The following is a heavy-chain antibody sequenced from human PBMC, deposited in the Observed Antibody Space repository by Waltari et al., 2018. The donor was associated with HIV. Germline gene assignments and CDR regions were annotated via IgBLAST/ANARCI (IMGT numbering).Heavy chain of an antibody. CDR2: ISYDGSNK. J-gene: IGHJ4*02. CDR1: GFTFSSYG. V-gene: IGHV3-30*18. D-gene: IGHD3-9*01. Sequence: QVQLVESGGGVVQPRRSLSLSCAACGFTFSSYGMHRVRQAPGKGLEWVAVISYDGSNKYYADSVKGRFTISRDNSKNTLYLQMNSLRAEDTAVYYCAKDRQKIGYYDILTGYLDYWGQGTLVTVSS. CDR3: AKDRQKIGYYDILTGYLDY.